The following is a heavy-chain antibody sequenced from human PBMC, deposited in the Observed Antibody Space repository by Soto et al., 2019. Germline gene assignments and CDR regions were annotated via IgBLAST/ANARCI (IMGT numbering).Heavy chain of an antibody. CDR1: GYSFTGYW. CDR3: ARRCTSFGVETNWFDP. CDR2: IYPGDSDT. V-gene: IGHV5-51*01. D-gene: IGHD3-3*01. Sequence: PGESLKISCKGSGYSFTGYWIGWVRQMPGKGLEWMGIIYPGDSDTRYSPSFQGQVTISADKSISTAYLQWSSLKASDTAMYYCARRCTSFGVETNWFDPWGQGTRVTVSS. J-gene: IGHJ5*02.